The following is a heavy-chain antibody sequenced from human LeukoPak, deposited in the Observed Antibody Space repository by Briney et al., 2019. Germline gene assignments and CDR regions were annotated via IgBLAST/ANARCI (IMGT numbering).Heavy chain of an antibody. J-gene: IGHJ6*02. V-gene: IGHV1-2*02. CDR3: ARVRFRDYYGMDV. Sequence: ASVKVSCKASGYTFTTYSLSWVRQAPGQGLEWMGWINPNSGGTNYAQKFQGRVTMTRDTSISTAYMELSRLRSDDTAVYYCARVRFRDYYGMDVWGQGTTVTVSS. CDR1: GYTFTTYS. CDR2: INPNSGGT.